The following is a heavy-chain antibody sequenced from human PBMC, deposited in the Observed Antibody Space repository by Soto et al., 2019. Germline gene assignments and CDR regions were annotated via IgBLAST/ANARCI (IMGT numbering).Heavy chain of an antibody. D-gene: IGHD5-12*01. CDR1: GGTFSTYG. V-gene: IGHV1-69*11. J-gene: IGHJ4*02. Sequence: QVQLVQSGAEVKKPGSSVKVSCKASGGTFSTYGINWVRQAPGQGLEWMGGIIPILGTANYAQRFQGRVTITADESTSTAYMELSSLRSEDTGVYYCARALVATNAFDYWGQATPVTVTS. CDR2: IIPILGTA. CDR3: ARALVATNAFDY.